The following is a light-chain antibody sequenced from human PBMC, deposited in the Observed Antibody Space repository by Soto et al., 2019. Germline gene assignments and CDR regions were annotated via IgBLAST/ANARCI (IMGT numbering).Light chain of an antibody. CDR1: HTIGDW. Sequence: QMSQSPSTLSASKGDRLSITCRASHTIGDWLAWYQQKPGKAPKLLIYDASSLESGVPSRFSGSRSGTEFTLTISSLQPDDFATYYCQQYNNFSPWPFGQRSNVDI. V-gene: IGKV1-5*01. J-gene: IGKJ1*01. CDR3: QQYNNFSPWP. CDR2: DAS.